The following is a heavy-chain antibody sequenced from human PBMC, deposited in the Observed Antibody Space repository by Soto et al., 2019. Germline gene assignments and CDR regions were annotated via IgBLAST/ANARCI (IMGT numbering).Heavy chain of an antibody. CDR2: IYYSGST. J-gene: IGHJ6*02. D-gene: IGHD3-10*01. Sequence: QVQLQESGPGLVKPSETLSLTCTVSGGSISSYYWSWIRQPPGKGLEWIGYIYYSGSTNYNPSLKSRVTISVDTSKSQFSLKLSSVTAADTAVYYCASGLWFGELLPPGGMDVWGPGTTVTVSS. CDR3: ASGLWFGELLPPGGMDV. CDR1: GGSISSYY. V-gene: IGHV4-59*01.